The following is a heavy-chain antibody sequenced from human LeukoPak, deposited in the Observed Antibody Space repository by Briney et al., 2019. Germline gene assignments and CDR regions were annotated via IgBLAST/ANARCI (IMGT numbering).Heavy chain of an antibody. J-gene: IGHJ4*02. CDR3: AMCSEFSETYYSDSSGYYYVFDY. CDR2: IRSKADSYAT. D-gene: IGHD3-22*01. CDR1: GFTFSGSA. Sequence: GGSLRLSCAASGFTFSGSAMHWVRQASGEGLEWVGRIRSKADSYATAYAASVKGRFTISRDDSKNTANLQMNSLKTEDTAVYYCAMCSEFSETYYSDSSGYYYVFDYWGQGSMVTVYS. V-gene: IGHV3-73*01.